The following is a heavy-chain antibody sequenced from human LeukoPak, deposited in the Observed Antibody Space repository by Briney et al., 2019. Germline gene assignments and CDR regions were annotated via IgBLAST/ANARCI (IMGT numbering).Heavy chain of an antibody. CDR1: GFTFSSYG. CDR3: AREPPHSSSLDY. Sequence: GSLRLSCAASGFTFSSYGMHWVRQAPGKGLEWVAVIWYDGSNKYYADSVKGRFTISRDNSKNTLYLQMNSLRAEDTAVYYCAREPPHSSSLDYWGQGTLVTVSS. V-gene: IGHV3-33*01. J-gene: IGHJ4*02. D-gene: IGHD6-13*01. CDR2: IWYDGSNK.